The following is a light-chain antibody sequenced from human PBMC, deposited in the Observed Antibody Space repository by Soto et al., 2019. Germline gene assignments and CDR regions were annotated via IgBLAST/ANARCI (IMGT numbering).Light chain of an antibody. Sequence: AQSPSTLSASVGGRVTITFRASQTISRWLAWYQQKAGQAPRLLIYDTSNRATGIPARFSGSGSGTDFTLTISSLEPEDFAVYYCHQRYSLPPTFGGGTKVDI. V-gene: IGKV3-11*01. CDR3: HQRYSLPPT. J-gene: IGKJ4*01. CDR1: QTISRW. CDR2: DTS.